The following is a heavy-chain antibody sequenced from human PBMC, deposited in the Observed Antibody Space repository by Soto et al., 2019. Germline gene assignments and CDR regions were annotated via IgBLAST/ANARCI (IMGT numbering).Heavy chain of an antibody. CDR2: IFSNDEK. J-gene: IGHJ4*02. CDR3: ARGTDSSGYYYFFDY. D-gene: IGHD3-22*01. V-gene: IGHV2-26*01. Sequence: QVTLKESGPVLVKPTETLTLTCTVSGFSLSNARMGVSWIRQPPGKALEWLAHIFSNDEKSYSTSLKSRLTTTKDTSKSQVVLTMTNMDPVDTATYYCARGTDSSGYYYFFDYWGQGTLVTVSS. CDR1: GFSLSNARMG.